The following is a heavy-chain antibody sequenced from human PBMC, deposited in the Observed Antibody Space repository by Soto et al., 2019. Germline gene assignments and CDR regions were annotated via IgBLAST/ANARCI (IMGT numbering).Heavy chain of an antibody. CDR1: GFTFSSYA. D-gene: IGHD2-2*01. CDR3: AKSGQSSWANMDV. Sequence: EVQLLESGGGLVQPGGSLRLSCAASGFTFSSYATNWVRQAPGKGLEWVATISGSGDSTYYADSVKGRFTISKDNSKNPQSLQKNSLRVEDTAVYYCAKSGQSSWANMDVWGQGTTVTVSS. CDR2: ISGSGDST. V-gene: IGHV3-23*01. J-gene: IGHJ6*02.